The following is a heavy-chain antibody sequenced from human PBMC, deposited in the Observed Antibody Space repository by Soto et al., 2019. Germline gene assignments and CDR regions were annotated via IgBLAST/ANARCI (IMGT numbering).Heavy chain of an antibody. J-gene: IGHJ6*02. D-gene: IGHD1-1*01. CDR3: AKSGLAAYDSNDDYYYYCCMDV. V-gene: IGHV1-3*01. CDR1: GYTFTSYA. Sequence: ASVKVSCKASGYTFTSYAMHWVRQAPGQRLEWMGWINAGNGNTKYSQKFQGRVTITRDTSASTAYMELSSLRSEDTAVYYCAKSGLAAYDSNDDYYYYCCMDVWGQVTTVPVSS. CDR2: INAGNGNT.